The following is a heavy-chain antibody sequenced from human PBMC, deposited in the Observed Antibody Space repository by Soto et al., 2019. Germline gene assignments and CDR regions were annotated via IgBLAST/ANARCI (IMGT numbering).Heavy chain of an antibody. D-gene: IGHD6-13*01. V-gene: IGHV4-30-4*01. CDR3: ARGGFSSSWYRESHFDS. CDR1: NGSISSGDYH. CDR2: IYYSGST. Sequence: SETLSLTCTVSNGSISSGDYHWSWIRQPPGKGLEWIGAIYYSGSTYYNPSLKSRIRISVDTSKNQFSLNLRSVTAADTAVYYCARGGFSSSWYRESHFDSWGQGTLVTVSS. J-gene: IGHJ4*02.